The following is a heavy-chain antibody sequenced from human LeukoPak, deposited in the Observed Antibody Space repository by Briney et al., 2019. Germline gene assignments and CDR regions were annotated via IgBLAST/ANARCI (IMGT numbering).Heavy chain of an antibody. CDR3: AKEDYYDSSGYYPLGY. CDR1: GFTFSSHA. J-gene: IGHJ4*02. D-gene: IGHD3-22*01. Sequence: GGSLRLSCAASGFTFSSHAMSWVRQSPEKGLEWVSAISDSGGSTYYADSVKGRFTISRDNSKNTLYLQMNSLRAEDTAVYYCAKEDYYDSSGYYPLGYWGQGTPVTVSS. V-gene: IGHV3-23*01. CDR2: ISDSGGST.